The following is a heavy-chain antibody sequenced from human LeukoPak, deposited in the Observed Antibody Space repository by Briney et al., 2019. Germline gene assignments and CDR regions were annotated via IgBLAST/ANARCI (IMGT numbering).Heavy chain of an antibody. CDR3: ARGSITMVRGVIGWFDP. CDR2: IYYSGST. CDR1: GGSISSYY. V-gene: IGHV4-59*01. Sequence: SETLSLTCIVSGGSISSYYWSWIRQPPGKGLEWIGYIYYSGSTNYNPSLKSRVTISVDTSKNQFSLKLSSVTAADTAVYYCARGSITMVRGVIGWFDPWGQGTLVTVSS. J-gene: IGHJ5*02. D-gene: IGHD3-10*01.